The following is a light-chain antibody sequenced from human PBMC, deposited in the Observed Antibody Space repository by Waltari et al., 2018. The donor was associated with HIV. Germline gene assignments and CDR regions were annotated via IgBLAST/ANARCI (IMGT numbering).Light chain of an antibody. Sequence: QSALTQPPSASGSPGQSVTIPCTGTSSDIGAYNYVSWFQQHPGKAPKLMIFDVSTRPSWVPDRFSGSKSGNTASLTVSGLQAEDEADYYCASHAGSKDVFGGGTKLTVL. CDR1: SSDIGAYNY. CDR2: DVS. CDR3: ASHAGSKDV. V-gene: IGLV2-8*01. J-gene: IGLJ2*01.